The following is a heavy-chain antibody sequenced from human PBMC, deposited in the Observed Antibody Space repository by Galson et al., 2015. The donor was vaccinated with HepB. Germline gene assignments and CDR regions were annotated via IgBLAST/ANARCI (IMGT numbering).Heavy chain of an antibody. V-gene: IGHV1-69*13. Sequence: SVKVSCKASGGTFSSYAFSWVRQAPGEGLEWMGGIIPIFGTANYAQKFQGRVTITADESTSTAYMELSSLTSDDTAVYYCAGTTVTTVDNYHYYGMDVWGQGTTVTVSS. CDR1: GGTFSSYA. D-gene: IGHD4-17*01. CDR3: AGTTVTTVDNYHYYGMDV. J-gene: IGHJ6*02. CDR2: IIPIFGTA.